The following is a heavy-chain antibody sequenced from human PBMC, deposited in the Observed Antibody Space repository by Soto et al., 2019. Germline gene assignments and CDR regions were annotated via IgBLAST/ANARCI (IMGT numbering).Heavy chain of an antibody. J-gene: IGHJ4*02. CDR3: ARERAIAATGIFYY. Sequence: VGSLRLSCAASGFTFSNFVMHWVRQAPGKGLEWVAATSYDGKNKDHADSVKGRFTISRDNSKNTLYLQMNSLRHEDTAVYFCARERAIAATGIFYYWGQGTLITVSS. V-gene: IGHV3-30*04. CDR1: GFTFSNFV. D-gene: IGHD6-13*01. CDR2: TSYDGKNK.